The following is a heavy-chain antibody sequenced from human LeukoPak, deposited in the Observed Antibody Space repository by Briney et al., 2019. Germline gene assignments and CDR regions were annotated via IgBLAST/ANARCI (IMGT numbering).Heavy chain of an antibody. CDR1: GFTFSSYA. CDR2: ISGSGGST. CDR3: ALDIVVVVAATGDAFDI. Sequence: GGSLRLSCAASGFTFSSYAMSWVRQAPGKGLEWVSAISGSGGSTYYADSVKGRFTISRDNSKNTLYLQMNSLRAEDTAVYYCALDIVVVVAATGDAFDIWGQGTMVTVSS. J-gene: IGHJ3*02. D-gene: IGHD2-15*01. V-gene: IGHV3-23*01.